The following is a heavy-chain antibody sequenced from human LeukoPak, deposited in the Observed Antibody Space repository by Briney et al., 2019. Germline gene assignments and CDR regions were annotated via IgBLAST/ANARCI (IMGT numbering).Heavy chain of an antibody. V-gene: IGHV3-11*06. Sequence: GGSLRLSCAASGFTSSDYYMSWIRQAPGKGLEWVSYISSSSSYTNYADSVKGRFTISRDNAKNSLYLQMNSLRAEDTAVYYCARARFGHTDVSWYFDLWGRGTLVTVSS. CDR2: ISSSSSYT. D-gene: IGHD3/OR15-3a*01. CDR3: ARARFGHTDVSWYFDL. J-gene: IGHJ2*01. CDR1: GFTSSDYY.